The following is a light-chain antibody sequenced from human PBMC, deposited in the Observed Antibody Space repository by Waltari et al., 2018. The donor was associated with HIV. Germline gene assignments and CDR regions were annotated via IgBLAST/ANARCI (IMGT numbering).Light chain of an antibody. J-gene: IGLJ1*01. Sequence: QSAMTQPASVSGSPGQSITLSRTGTSSDVGSYNLVSWYQQYPGKVPKLMIYEVSKRPSGVSNLFSGAKSGNTASLTISGLQAEDEADYYCCSYAGSSTPFVFGTATKVTVL. CDR2: EVS. V-gene: IGLV2-23*02. CDR3: CSYAGSSTPFV. CDR1: SSDVGSYNL.